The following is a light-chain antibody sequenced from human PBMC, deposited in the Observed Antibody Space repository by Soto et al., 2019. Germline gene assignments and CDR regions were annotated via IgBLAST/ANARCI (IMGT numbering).Light chain of an antibody. Sequence: IRMTQSPSSLSASTGDRVTITCLASQGISSYLAWYQQKPGQAPRLLIYDASNRATGIPVRFSGSGSGTDYTLTVSSLEPEDFAVYYCQQRSNLPWTFGQGTKVDI. CDR1: QGISSY. CDR3: QQRSNLPWT. CDR2: DAS. J-gene: IGKJ1*01. V-gene: IGKV3D-11*01.